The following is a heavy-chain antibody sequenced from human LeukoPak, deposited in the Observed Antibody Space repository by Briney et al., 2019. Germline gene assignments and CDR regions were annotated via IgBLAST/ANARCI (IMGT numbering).Heavy chain of an antibody. CDR1: GFSLSNARMG. J-gene: IGHJ5*02. Sequence: GPTLVNPTEILTLTCTVSGFSLSNARMGVTWIRQPPGNALEWLAHIFSNDEKSYNTSLKSRLTISKDTSKSQVVLTMTNMDPVDTATYYCARVWFGESPNWFDPWGQGTLVTVSS. V-gene: IGHV2-26*01. CDR3: ARVWFGESPNWFDP. D-gene: IGHD3-10*01. CDR2: IFSNDEK.